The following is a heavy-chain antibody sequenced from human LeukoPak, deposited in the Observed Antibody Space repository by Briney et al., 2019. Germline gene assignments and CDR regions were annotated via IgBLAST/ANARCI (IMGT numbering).Heavy chain of an antibody. V-gene: IGHV5-51*01. D-gene: IGHD2-15*01. J-gene: IGHJ5*02. CDR2: IYPGDSDT. Sequence: GESLKVSCKGSGYSFTSYWIGWVRQMPGKGLEWMGIIYPGDSDTRYSPSFQGQVTISADKPISTAYLQWSSLKASDTAMYYCASQPSDYSGGSCYSGWFDPWGQGTLVTVSS. CDR3: ASQPSDYSGGSCYSGWFDP. CDR1: GYSFTSYW.